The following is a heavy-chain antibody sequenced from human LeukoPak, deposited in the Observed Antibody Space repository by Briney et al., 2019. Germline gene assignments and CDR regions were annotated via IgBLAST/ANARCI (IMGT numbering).Heavy chain of an antibody. V-gene: IGHV3-30*18. CDR3: AKDVGNDLGPDYYYGMDV. Sequence: GGSLRLSCAASGFTFSSYGMHWVRQAPGKGLEWVAVISYDGSNKYYADSVKGRFTISRDNSKNTLYLQMNSLRAEDTAVYYCAKDVGNDLGPDYYYGMDVWGQGTTVTVSS. CDR1: GFTFSSYG. J-gene: IGHJ6*02. CDR2: ISYDGSNK. D-gene: IGHD7-27*01.